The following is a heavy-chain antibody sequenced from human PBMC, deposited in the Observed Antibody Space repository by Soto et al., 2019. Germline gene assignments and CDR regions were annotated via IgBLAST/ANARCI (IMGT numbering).Heavy chain of an antibody. D-gene: IGHD3-16*01. CDR1: GGSVTDYY. CDR3: ARWGYFLIVPTPRVGAFDI. V-gene: IGHV4-59*02. CDR2: VHSTGLT. J-gene: IGHJ3*02. Sequence: SETLSLTCTVSGGSVTDYYWAWIRQPPGKGLEWIAYVHSTGLTNFKPSLKSRVTISIDTSGHHFFLSVSSVTAADTAFYYFARWGYFLIVPTPRVGAFDIWGQGTVVTVSS.